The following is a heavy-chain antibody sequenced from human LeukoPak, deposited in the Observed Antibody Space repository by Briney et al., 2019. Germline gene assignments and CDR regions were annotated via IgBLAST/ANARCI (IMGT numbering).Heavy chain of an antibody. CDR1: GVSIRSYY. D-gene: IGHD3-22*01. V-gene: IGHV4-4*07. Sequence: SETLPLTCTVSGVSIRSYYWSWIRQPAGKGLEWIGRIHTSGSTNYNPSLKSRVTMSVDTSKNQFSLKLSSVTAADTAVYYCARDRYYYDSSGYVFDYWGQGTLVTVSS. J-gene: IGHJ4*02. CDR2: IHTSGST. CDR3: ARDRYYYDSSGYVFDY.